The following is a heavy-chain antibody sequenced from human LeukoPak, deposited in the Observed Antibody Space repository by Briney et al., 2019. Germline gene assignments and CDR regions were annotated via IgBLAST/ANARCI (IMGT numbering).Heavy chain of an antibody. CDR1: GDSTSSPLYF. J-gene: IGHJ4*02. CDR3: ARRVTYGKTFDS. Sequence: PSETLSLTCTVSGDSTSSPLYFWGWIRQPPGKGLEWNGHIYYTETTYYNPALKIRATISVDTSKNQFSLKLNSETAADTATYYCARRVTYGKTFDSWGQGTLVTVSS. D-gene: IGHD3-10*01. V-gene: IGHV4-39*01. CDR2: IYYTETT.